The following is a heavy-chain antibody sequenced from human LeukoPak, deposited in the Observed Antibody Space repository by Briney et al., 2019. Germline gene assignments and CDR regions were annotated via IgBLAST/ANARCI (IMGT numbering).Heavy chain of an antibody. D-gene: IGHD2-15*01. Sequence: GGSLRLSCAASGFTFSNAWMSGVHQAPGKGLEWVGRIKSKTDGGTTDYAAPVKGRFTISRDDSKNTLYLQMNSLKTEDTAVYYCTTDPVQGGIALFDYWGQGTLVTVSS. J-gene: IGHJ4*02. CDR3: TTDPVQGGIALFDY. CDR2: IKSKTDGGTT. V-gene: IGHV3-15*01. CDR1: GFTFSNAW.